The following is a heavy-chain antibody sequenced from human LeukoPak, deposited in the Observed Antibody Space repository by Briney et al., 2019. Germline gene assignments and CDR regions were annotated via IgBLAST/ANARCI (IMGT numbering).Heavy chain of an antibody. J-gene: IGHJ4*02. CDR2: IYHTGST. D-gene: IGHD6-19*01. Sequence: PSETLSLICAVYGGPFSGYYWTCIRQPPGKGLEWIGEIYHTGSTNLNPSLKSRVTISMDTSKNQFSLTLRSVTAADTAVYYCARGDYGSGWFVEYWGQGTLVSVSS. V-gene: IGHV4-34*01. CDR1: GGPFSGYY. CDR3: ARGDYGSGWFVEY.